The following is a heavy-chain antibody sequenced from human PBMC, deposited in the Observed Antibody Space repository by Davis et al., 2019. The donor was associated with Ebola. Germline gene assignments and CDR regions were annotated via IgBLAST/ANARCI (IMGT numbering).Heavy chain of an antibody. CDR2: IGTAGDT. Sequence: LSLTCAASGFTFSSYDMHWVRQATGKGLEWVSAIGTAGDTYYPGSVKGRFTISREKTKNSLYLQMNSLRGEDTAVYYCARAGFGEIYFDYWGQGTLVTVSS. CDR3: ARAGFGEIYFDY. D-gene: IGHD3-10*01. CDR1: GFTFSSYD. J-gene: IGHJ4*02. V-gene: IGHV3-13*01.